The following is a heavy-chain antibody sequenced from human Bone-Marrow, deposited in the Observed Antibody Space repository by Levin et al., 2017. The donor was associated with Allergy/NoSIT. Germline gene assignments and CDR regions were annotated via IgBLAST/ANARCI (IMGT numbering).Heavy chain of an antibody. CDR2: VSDGGDHT. D-gene: IGHD1-26*01. J-gene: IGHJ4*02. CDR1: GFTFSTFA. V-gene: IGHV3-23*01. CDR3: AKDDGTAYYSFDS. Sequence: GGSLRLSCAASGFTFSTFAMHWVRQAPGQGLEWVSSVSDGGDHTFHADSVKGRFTISRDNSKNTISLQMKSLSGEDRALYYCAKDDGTAYYSFDSWGQGTLVTVSS.